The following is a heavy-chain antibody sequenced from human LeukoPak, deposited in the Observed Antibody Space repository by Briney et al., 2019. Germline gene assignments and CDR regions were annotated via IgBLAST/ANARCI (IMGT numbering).Heavy chain of an antibody. CDR3: AKADMNTACFDY. Sequence: GGSLRLSCAGSGFPFSSYPISWVRQAPGKGLEWVSAISGSGDITYYADSVQGRFTISRDNSENTLYVQIDLLRAEDTAVYYRAKADMNTACFDYWGQGTVVTVSS. V-gene: IGHV3-23*01. CDR1: GFPFSSYP. J-gene: IGHJ4*02. D-gene: IGHD5-18*01. CDR2: ISGSGDIT.